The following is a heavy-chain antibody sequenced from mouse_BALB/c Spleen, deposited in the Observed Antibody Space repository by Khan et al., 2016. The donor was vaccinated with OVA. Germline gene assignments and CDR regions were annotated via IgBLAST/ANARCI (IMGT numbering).Heavy chain of an antibody. Sequence: QVQLQQSGAELARPGASVKMSCKASGYTFTSYTIHWVKQRPGQGLEWIGYINPTNIYTNYNQKFRDKATLTADKSSRTAYMQLSSLTSEDSAVYYCSRVEPYHGNYAAGLAYWGQGTLVTVPA. CDR1: GYTFTSYT. J-gene: IGHJ3*01. CDR3: SRVEPYHGNYAAGLAY. D-gene: IGHD2-10*01. V-gene: IGHV1-4*01. CDR2: INPTNIYT.